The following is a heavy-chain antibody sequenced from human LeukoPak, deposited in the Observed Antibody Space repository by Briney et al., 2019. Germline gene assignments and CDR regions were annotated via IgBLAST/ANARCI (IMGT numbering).Heavy chain of an antibody. V-gene: IGHV4-59*12. D-gene: IGHD6-6*01. CDR2: ILDSGST. CDR1: GDSLRSYF. Sequence: SETLSLTCTVSGDSLRSYFWTWIRQPPGKGLEWIGYILDSGSTNTHPSLKSRVTMSVDTSKNQISLKVNSVTAADTAVYYCARESYSSSYLFDFWGQGTLVTVSS. CDR3: ARESYSSSYLFDF. J-gene: IGHJ4*02.